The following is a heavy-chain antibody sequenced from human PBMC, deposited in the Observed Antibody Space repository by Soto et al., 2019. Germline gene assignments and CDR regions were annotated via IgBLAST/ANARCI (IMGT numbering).Heavy chain of an antibody. J-gene: IGHJ6*02. CDR1: GLTFRSYG. D-gene: IGHD2-15*01. CDR2: IWYDGSKK. V-gene: IGHV3-33*01. Sequence: QVQLVESGGGVVESGRSLRLSCAASGLTFRSYGMHWVRQAPGKGLEWVAIIWYDGSKKYHADSVKGRFTISRDNSKNTLYLQMNSLRDEDTAVYYCARDGRGSGMDLWGQGTTVTVSS. CDR3: ARDGRGSGMDL.